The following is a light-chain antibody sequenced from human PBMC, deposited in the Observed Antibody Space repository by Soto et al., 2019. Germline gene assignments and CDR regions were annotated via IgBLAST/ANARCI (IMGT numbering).Light chain of an antibody. J-gene: IGKJ2*01. CDR2: DAS. CDR1: QDIRQY. Sequence: DIPMTQSPSSLSASVGDRVTITCQASQDIRQYLNWYQQKKGEAPKVLIYDASNLETGVPSRFSGSASGTDFTFTISSLRPEDAATYYCQQYDSLPYTFGQGSKLEIK. CDR3: QQYDSLPYT. V-gene: IGKV1-33*01.